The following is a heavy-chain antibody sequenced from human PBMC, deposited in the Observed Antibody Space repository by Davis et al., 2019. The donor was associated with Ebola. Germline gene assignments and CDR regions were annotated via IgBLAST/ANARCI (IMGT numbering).Heavy chain of an antibody. Sequence: GESLKISCAASGFTFSSYAMSWVRQAPGKGLEWVSAISGSGGNTYYADSVKGRFTISRDNSKNTLYLQMNSLRAEDTAVYYCAKREAAAGTWGQGTLVTVSS. CDR1: GFTFSSYA. CDR2: ISGSGGNT. CDR3: AKREAAAGT. D-gene: IGHD6-13*01. V-gene: IGHV3-23*01. J-gene: IGHJ5*02.